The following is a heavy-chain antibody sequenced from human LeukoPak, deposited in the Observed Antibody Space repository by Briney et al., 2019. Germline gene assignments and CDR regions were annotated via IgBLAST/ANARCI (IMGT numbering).Heavy chain of an antibody. CDR3: ARVGSYSSSWLYYFDY. J-gene: IGHJ4*02. D-gene: IGHD6-13*01. CDR2: IRYDGSNK. V-gene: IGHV3-30*02. Sequence: QPGGSLRLSCAASGFTFSNYGMNWVRQAPGKGLEWVAFIRYDGSNKYYADSVKGRFTISRDNAKNSLYLQVNSLRAEDTAVYYCARVGSYSSSWLYYFDYWGQGTLVTVSS. CDR1: GFTFSNYG.